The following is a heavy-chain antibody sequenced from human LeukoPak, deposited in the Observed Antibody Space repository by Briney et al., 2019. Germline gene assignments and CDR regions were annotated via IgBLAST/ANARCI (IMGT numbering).Heavy chain of an antibody. CDR1: GGSISSYY. CDR2: IYYSGST. J-gene: IGHJ6*03. D-gene: IGHD3-3*01. CDR3: ARWSGHYYVDV. Sequence: SETLSLTCTVSGGSISSYYWSWIRQPPGKGLEWIGYIYYSGSTNYSPSLKSRVTISVDTSKNQFSLKLSSVTAADTAVYYCARWSGHYYVDVWGKGTTVTISS. V-gene: IGHV4-59*01.